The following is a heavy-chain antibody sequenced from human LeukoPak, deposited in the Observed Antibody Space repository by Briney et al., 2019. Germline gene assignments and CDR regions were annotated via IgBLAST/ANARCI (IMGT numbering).Heavy chain of an antibody. CDR3: ARGTPSSSGWLYYGMDV. J-gene: IGHJ6*02. Sequence: LTGGSLRLSCAASGFTFSSYWMSRVRQAPGKGLEWVANIKQDGSEKYYVDSVKGRFTISRDNSKNTLYLQMNSLRAEDTAVYYCARGTPSSSGWLYYGMDVWGQGTTVTVSS. V-gene: IGHV3-7*01. CDR1: GFTFSSYW. D-gene: IGHD6-19*01. CDR2: IKQDGSEK.